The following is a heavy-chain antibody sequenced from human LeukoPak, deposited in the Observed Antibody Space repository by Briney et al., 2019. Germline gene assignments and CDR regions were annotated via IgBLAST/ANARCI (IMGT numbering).Heavy chain of an antibody. V-gene: IGHV3-53*01. CDR2: INSGGNA. Sequence: GGSLRLSCAASGFTVSSNYMNWVRQAPGKGLEWVSVINSGGNAYYADSVKGRFTISRDNSKNTLHLQMNSLRAEDTAVYYCARSQGGTMSLRHFDLWGRGTLVTVSS. D-gene: IGHD3-22*01. CDR1: GFTVSSNY. CDR3: ARSQGGTMSLRHFDL. J-gene: IGHJ2*01.